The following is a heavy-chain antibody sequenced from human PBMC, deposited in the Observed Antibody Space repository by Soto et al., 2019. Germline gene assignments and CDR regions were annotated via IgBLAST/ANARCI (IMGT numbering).Heavy chain of an antibody. V-gene: IGHV6-1*01. D-gene: IGHD3-10*01. J-gene: IGHJ5*02. CDR2: TYYKSRWYS. CDR3: ARGLRIDRGGFWFDP. Sequence: SQTLSLTCAVSGDSVSSNSAAWNWIRQSPSRGLEWLGRTYYKSRWYSDYAVSVKGRITINLDTSRNQFSLQLNSVTPEDTAVYYCARGLRIDRGGFWFDPWGQGTRVTVSS. CDR1: GDSVSSNSAA.